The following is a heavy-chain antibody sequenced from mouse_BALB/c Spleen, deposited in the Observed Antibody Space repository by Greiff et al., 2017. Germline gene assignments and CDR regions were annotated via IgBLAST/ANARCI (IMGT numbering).Heavy chain of an antibody. CDR3: ARRGDYDEGDY. V-gene: IGHV5-6-5*01. D-gene: IGHD2-4*01. CDR2: ISSGGST. Sequence: EVKLVESGGGLVKPGGSLKLSCAASGFTFSSYAMSWVRQTPEKRLEWVASISSGGSTYYPDSVKGRFTISRDNARNILYLQMSSLRSEDTAMYYCARRGDYDEGDYWGQGTTLTVSS. J-gene: IGHJ2*01. CDR1: GFTFSSYA.